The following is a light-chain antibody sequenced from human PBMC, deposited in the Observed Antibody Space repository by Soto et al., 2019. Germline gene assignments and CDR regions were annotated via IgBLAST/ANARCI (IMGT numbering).Light chain of an antibody. CDR1: QSLSSGY. CDR3: QQYDSSPRT. CDR2: GAS. J-gene: IGKJ1*01. Sequence: EIVLTQSPDTLSLSPGERATLSCRASQSLSSGYLAWYQHKPGQAPRLLIYGASSRATGIPDRFSGSGSGTDFTLSISRLEPEDFAVYYCQQYDSSPRTFGQGTKVDIK. V-gene: IGKV3-20*01.